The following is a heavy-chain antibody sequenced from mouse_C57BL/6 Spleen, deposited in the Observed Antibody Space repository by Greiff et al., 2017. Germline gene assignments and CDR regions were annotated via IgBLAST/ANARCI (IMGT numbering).Heavy chain of an antibody. CDR3: ARYLFLRSGYFGV. CDR2: ISAGGSYT. Sequence: EVKLMESGGGLVKPGGSLKLSCAASGFTFSSYAMSWVRQTPEKRLEWVATISAGGSYTYYPDNVKGRFTISRDNAKNNLYLQMSHLKSEDTAMYCCARYLFLRSGYFGVWGTGTTVTVSS. D-gene: IGHD1-1*01. J-gene: IGHJ1*03. CDR1: GFTFSSYA. V-gene: IGHV5-4*03.